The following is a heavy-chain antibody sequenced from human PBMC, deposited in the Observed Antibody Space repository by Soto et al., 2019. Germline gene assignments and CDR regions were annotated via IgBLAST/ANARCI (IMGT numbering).Heavy chain of an antibody. CDR2: IIPIFGTA. Sequence: SVKVSCKASGGTFSSYAISWVRQAPGQGLEWMGGIIPIFGTANYAQKFQGRVTITADKSTSTAYMELSSLRSEDTAVYYCARDKCSGGSCFTNNWFDPWGQGTLVTVSS. J-gene: IGHJ5*02. V-gene: IGHV1-69*06. D-gene: IGHD2-15*01. CDR3: ARDKCSGGSCFTNNWFDP. CDR1: GGTFSSYA.